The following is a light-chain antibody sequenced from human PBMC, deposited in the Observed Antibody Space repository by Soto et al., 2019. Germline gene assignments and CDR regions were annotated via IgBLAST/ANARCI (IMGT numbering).Light chain of an antibody. CDR1: SSDVGRYTF. CDR3: SSYTSSSTYV. J-gene: IGLJ1*01. V-gene: IGLV2-14*01. CDR2: EVS. Sequence: QSVLTQPASVSGSPGQSITISCTGTSSDVGRYTFVSWYQQHPGKAPKLMMYEVSNRPSGVSNRFSGPKSGNTASLTISGLQAEDEADYYCSSYTSSSTYVFGSGTKVTVL.